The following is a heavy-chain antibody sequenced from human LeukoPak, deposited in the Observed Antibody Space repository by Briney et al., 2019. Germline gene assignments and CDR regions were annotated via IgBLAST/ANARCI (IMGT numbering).Heavy chain of an antibody. Sequence: PSETLSLTCAVYGGSFSGYYWNWIRQPSGKGLEWTGYIYYSGSTNYNPSLKSRVTISVHTSKNQFSLKLSSVTAADTAVYYCARLTGYSSESWFDPWGQGTLVTVSS. CDR2: IYYSGST. CDR1: GGSFSGYY. J-gene: IGHJ5*02. CDR3: ARLTGYSSESWFDP. D-gene: IGHD3-9*01. V-gene: IGHV4-59*01.